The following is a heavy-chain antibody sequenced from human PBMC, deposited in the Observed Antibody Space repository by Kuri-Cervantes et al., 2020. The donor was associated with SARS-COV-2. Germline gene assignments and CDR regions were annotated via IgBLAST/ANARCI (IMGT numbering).Heavy chain of an antibody. CDR1: GFTFSNAW. Sequence: GESLKISCAASGFTFSNAWMSWVRQAPGKGLEWVGRIKSKTDGGTTDYAAPVKGRFTISRVDPKNTLYLQMNSLKTEDTAVYYCTTDSYYYDSSGYYSKLYDFDYWGQGTLVTVSS. V-gene: IGHV3-15*01. J-gene: IGHJ4*02. CDR3: TTDSYYYDSSGYYSKLYDFDY. CDR2: IKSKTDGGTT. D-gene: IGHD3-22*01.